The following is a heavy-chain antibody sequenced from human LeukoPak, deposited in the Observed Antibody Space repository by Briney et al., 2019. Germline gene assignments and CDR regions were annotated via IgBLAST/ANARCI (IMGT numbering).Heavy chain of an antibody. V-gene: IGHV4-59*11. Sequence: SETLSLIYTVWSRLIPTLFSRGTTQAPGKGLEWIGFINYSGSTNSNPALTSRLTMSIDTSRNHFSLKLSAEAAADAAVYLCVRGLYWGGECFPDGCEMWAEGTMVTVSS. J-gene: IGHJ3*02. CDR2: INYSGST. D-gene: IGHD2-21*01. CDR1: SRLIPTLF. CDR3: VRGLYWGGECFPDGCEM.